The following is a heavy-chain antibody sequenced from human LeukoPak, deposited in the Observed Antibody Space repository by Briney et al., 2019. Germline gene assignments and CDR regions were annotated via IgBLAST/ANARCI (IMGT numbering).Heavy chain of an antibody. J-gene: IGHJ6*02. CDR3: ARERASSSAFYYYGMDV. V-gene: IGHV1-18*01. CDR1: GYTFTSYG. CDR2: ISAYNGNT. D-gene: IGHD6-6*01. Sequence: ASVEVSCKASGYTFTSYGISWVRQAPGQGLEWMGWISAYNGNTNYAQKLQGRVTMTTDTSTSTAYMELRSLRSDDTAVYYCARERASSSAFYYYGMDVWGQGTTVTVSS.